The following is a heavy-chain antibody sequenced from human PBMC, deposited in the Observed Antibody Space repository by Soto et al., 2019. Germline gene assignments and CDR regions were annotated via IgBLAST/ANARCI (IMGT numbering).Heavy chain of an antibody. CDR3: AQRQSTYYDLWSGYY. Sequence: SGPTLVNPTQTLTLTCTFSGFSLSTSGVAVGWIRQPPGKALEWLALIYWNDDKHYSPSLKSRLTITKDTSKNQVVLTMTNMDPVDTATYYCAQRQSTYYDLWSGYYWGQGILVTVSS. CDR2: IYWNDDK. CDR1: GFSLSTSGVA. D-gene: IGHD3-3*01. J-gene: IGHJ4*02. V-gene: IGHV2-5*01.